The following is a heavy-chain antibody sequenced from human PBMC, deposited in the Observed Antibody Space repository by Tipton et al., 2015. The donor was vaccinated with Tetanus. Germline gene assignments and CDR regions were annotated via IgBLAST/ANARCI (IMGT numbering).Heavy chain of an antibody. D-gene: IGHD2-8*01. CDR1: GFTISSYW. CDR3: VRGGMMYADY. J-gene: IGHJ4*02. Sequence: SLRLSCEASGFTISSYWMHWVRQAPGKGLEWVATMKQDGSEIKYVDSVTGRFTISRDNAKNSLYLQLNSLRAEDTAVYYCVRGGMMYADYWGQGTLVTVSS. CDR2: MKQDGSEI. V-gene: IGHV3-7*03.